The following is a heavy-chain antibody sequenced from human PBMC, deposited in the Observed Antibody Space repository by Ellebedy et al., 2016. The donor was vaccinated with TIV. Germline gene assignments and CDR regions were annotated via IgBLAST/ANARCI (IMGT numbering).Heavy chain of an antibody. J-gene: IGHJ4*02. Sequence: GESLKISXAASGLTFSSYWMHWVRQAPGKGLEWVANINQEGSVKYYVDSVKGRFTISRDNTKNSLYLQMNSLRAEDTAVYYCARAIGGNSAYWGQGVLVTVSS. D-gene: IGHD4-23*01. V-gene: IGHV3-7*01. CDR2: INQEGSVK. CDR3: ARAIGGNSAY. CDR1: GLTFSSYW.